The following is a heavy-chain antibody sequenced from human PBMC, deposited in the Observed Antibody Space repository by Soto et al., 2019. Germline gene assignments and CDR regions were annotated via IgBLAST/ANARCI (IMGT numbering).Heavy chain of an antibody. V-gene: IGHV3-48*01. CDR1: GFTFSSYS. CDR3: AREEGYCSSTSCFTDY. D-gene: IGHD2-2*02. Sequence: EVKLVESGGGLVQPGGSLRLSCAASGFTFSSYSMNWVRQAPGKGLEWVSYISSSSSTIYYADSVKGRFTISRDNAKNSLYLQMNSLRAEDTAVYYCAREEGYCSSTSCFTDYWGQGTLVTVSS. CDR2: ISSSSSTI. J-gene: IGHJ4*02.